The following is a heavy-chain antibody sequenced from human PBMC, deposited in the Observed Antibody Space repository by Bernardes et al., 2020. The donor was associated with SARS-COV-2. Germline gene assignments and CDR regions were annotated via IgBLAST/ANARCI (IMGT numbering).Heavy chain of an antibody. CDR2: ISRDDDST. J-gene: IGHJ4*02. CDR1: GFNFNSYW. V-gene: IGHV3-74*01. CDR3: VRGTAGGYGIFDS. Sequence: GSLRLSCVASGFNFNSYWMHWVRQVPGKGLMWVSRISRDDDSTYYADSVKGRFTISRDNAKNTLFLQMNTLRDEDTAVYYCVRGTAGGYGIFDSWGQGTLVTVSS. D-gene: IGHD5-12*01.